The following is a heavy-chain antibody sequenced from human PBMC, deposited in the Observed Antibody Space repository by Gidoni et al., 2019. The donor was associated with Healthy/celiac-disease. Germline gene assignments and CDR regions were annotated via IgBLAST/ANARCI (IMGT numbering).Heavy chain of an antibody. CDR2: IIPILGIA. J-gene: IGHJ4*02. D-gene: IGHD2-15*01. CDR1: GATFSSYA. Sequence: QVQLVQSGAAVKKPGSSVKVSCKASGATFSSYAISWVRQAHGQGLEWMGRIIPILGIANYAQKFQGRVTITADKSTSTAYMELSSLRSEDTAVYYCARGGAYCSGGSCYSHYFDYWGQGTLVTVSS. V-gene: IGHV1-69*09. CDR3: ARGGAYCSGGSCYSHYFDY.